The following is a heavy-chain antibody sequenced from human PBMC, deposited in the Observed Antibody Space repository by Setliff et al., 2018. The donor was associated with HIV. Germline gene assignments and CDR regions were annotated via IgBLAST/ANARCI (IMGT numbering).Heavy chain of an antibody. CDR2: IYTSGP. D-gene: IGHD2-2*01. V-gene: IGHV4-61*02. Sequence: SETLSLTCAVSGYSISSGSNYWSWIRQPAGKGLEWIGRIYTSGPRYNPSLENRVTISVDTSKSQFFLMLSSVTAADTAVYYCARASSDIPGVDSNYFDDWGQGTLVTVSS. CDR1: GYSISSGSNY. J-gene: IGHJ4*02. CDR3: ARASSDIPGVDSNYFDD.